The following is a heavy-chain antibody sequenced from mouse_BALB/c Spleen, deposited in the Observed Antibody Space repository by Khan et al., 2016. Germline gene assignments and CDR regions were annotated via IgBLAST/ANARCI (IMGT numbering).Heavy chain of an antibody. J-gene: IGHJ1*01. CDR2: INPHNDNT. CDR1: GYTFTNYV. V-gene: IGHV1S136*01. CDR3: VRDSTIAYWYFDV. D-gene: IGHD2-14*01. Sequence: VRLQQSGPEVVKPGASVKMSCKTSGYTFTNYVMHWVKQRPGQGLEWIGYINPHNDNTRYNEKFKGKATLTSDKSSSTVYMELRRLTSEGAAVYDSVRDSTIAYWYFDVWGAGTTVTVSS.